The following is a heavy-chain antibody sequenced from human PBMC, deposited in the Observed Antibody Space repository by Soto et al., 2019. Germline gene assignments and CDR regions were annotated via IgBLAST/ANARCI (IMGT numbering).Heavy chain of an antibody. Sequence: SETLSLTCAVYGGSFSGYYWSWIRQPPGKGLEWIGEINHSGSTNYNPSLKSRVTISVDTSKNQFSLKLSSVTAADTAVYYCMAKSYTLNVDYWGRGTLVTVSS. D-gene: IGHD3-16*01. V-gene: IGHV4-34*03. J-gene: IGHJ4*02. CDR1: GGSFSGYY. CDR3: MAKSYTLNVDY. CDR2: INHSGST.